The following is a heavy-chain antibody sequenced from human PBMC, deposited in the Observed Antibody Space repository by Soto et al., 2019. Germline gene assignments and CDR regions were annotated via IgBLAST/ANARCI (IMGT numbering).Heavy chain of an antibody. V-gene: IGHV4-31*03. J-gene: IGHJ4*02. Sequence: TSETLSLTCTVSGGSISSGGYYWSWIRQHPGKGLEWIGYIYYSGSTYYNPSLKSRVTISVDTSKNQFSLKLSSVTAADTAVYYCARVLVSGNHYGFDHWGQGTLVTVSS. D-gene: IGHD3-10*01. CDR2: IYYSGST. CDR3: ARVLVSGNHYGFDH. CDR1: GGSISSGGYY.